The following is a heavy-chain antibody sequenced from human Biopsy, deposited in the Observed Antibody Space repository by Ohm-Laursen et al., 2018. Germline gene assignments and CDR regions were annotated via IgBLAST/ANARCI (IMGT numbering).Heavy chain of an antibody. CDR1: GGPIDSYY. Sequence: SDTLSLTCTVSGGPIDSYYWSWIRQPPGKALEWIGYIYFTGRTSYNPSLKSRVTMSVNTSKKQFSLRLSSVTAADTAVYYFASAGYNPDWNFDPWGRGTRVTVSS. J-gene: IGHJ2*01. D-gene: IGHD5-24*01. CDR2: IYFTGRT. V-gene: IGHV4-59*07. CDR3: ASAGYNPDWNFDP.